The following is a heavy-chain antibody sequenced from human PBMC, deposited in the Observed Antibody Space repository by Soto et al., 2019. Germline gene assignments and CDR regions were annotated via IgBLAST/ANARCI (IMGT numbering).Heavy chain of an antibody. CDR2: ISAYNGNT. CDR3: ARAPVGLRFLEWLPIDY. V-gene: IGHV1-18*01. CDR1: GYTFTSYG. J-gene: IGHJ4*02. D-gene: IGHD3-3*01. Sequence: ASVKVSCKASGYTFTSYGISWVRQAPGQGLEWMGWISAYNGNTNYAQKLQGRVTMTTDTSTSTAYMELRSLRTDDTAVYYGARAPVGLRFLEWLPIDYWGQGTLVTVSS.